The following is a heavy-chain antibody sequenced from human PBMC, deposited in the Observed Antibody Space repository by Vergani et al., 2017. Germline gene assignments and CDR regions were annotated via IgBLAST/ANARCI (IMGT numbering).Heavy chain of an antibody. V-gene: IGHV3-66*02. CDR3: ERFGSSSWYGDY. J-gene: IGHJ4*02. D-gene: IGHD6-13*01. CDR1: GFTVSSNY. CDR2: INSGGST. Sequence: EVQLVESGGGLVQPGGSLRLSCAASGFTVSSNYMSWVRQAPGKGLEWVSVINSGGSTYYADSVKGRFTISRDNSKNTLYLQMISARGEDTAVYYCERFGSSSWYGDYWGQGTLVTVSS.